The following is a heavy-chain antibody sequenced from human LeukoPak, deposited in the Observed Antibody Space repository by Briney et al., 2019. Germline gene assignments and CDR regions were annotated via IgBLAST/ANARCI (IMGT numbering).Heavy chain of an antibody. CDR1: GGTFSSYA. J-gene: IGHJ4*02. CDR3: ARSYCGDDCYSEEGYFDY. Sequence: GASVKVSCKASGGTFSSYAISWVRQAPGQGLEWMGGIIPILGIVNYAQKFQGRVTITADESTTTAYMELSSLRSEDTAVYYCARSYCGDDCYSEEGYFDYWGQGTLVTVSS. V-gene: IGHV1-69*01. CDR2: IIPILGIV. D-gene: IGHD2-21*02.